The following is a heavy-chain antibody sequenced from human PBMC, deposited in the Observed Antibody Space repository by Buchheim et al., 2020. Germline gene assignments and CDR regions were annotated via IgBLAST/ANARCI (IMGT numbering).Heavy chain of an antibody. D-gene: IGHD6-6*01. J-gene: IGHJ6*02. Sequence: QVQLVQSGAEVKKPGASVKVSYKASGYTFTGYYMHWVRQAPGQGLEWMGRINPNSGGTNYAQKFQGRVTMTRDTSISTTYMELSRLRSDDTAVYYCARDSEYSSSTYGMDVWGQGTT. CDR3: ARDSEYSSSTYGMDV. CDR2: INPNSGGT. CDR1: GYTFTGYY. V-gene: IGHV1-2*06.